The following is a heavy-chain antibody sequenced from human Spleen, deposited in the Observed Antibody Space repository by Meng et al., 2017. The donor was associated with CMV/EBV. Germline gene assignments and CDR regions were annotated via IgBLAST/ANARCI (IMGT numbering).Heavy chain of an antibody. CDR2: INPNSGGT. CDR1: RCTFAALY. Sequence: ASVKVSCKASRCTFAALYIYWVRQAPGQGLEWMGWINPNSGGTNYAQKFQGRVTMTRDTSISTAYMELSRLRSDDTAVYYCARDLEGEYQLLFGFDYWGQGTLVTVSS. D-gene: IGHD2-2*01. J-gene: IGHJ4*02. CDR3: ARDLEGEYQLLFGFDY. V-gene: IGHV1-2*02.